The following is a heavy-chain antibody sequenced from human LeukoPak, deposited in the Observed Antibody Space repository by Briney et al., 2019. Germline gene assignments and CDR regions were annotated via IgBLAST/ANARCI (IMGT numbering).Heavy chain of an antibody. CDR3: ARDLYGSGRVDY. CDR2: IYHSGST. CDR1: GGSISSSNW. Sequence: PSETLSLTCAVSGGSISSSNWWSWVRQPPGKGLEWIGEIYHSGSTNYNPSLKSRVTISVDTSKNQFSLNLSSVTAADTAVYYCARDLYGSGRVDYWGQGALVTVSS. V-gene: IGHV4-4*02. J-gene: IGHJ4*02. D-gene: IGHD3-10*01.